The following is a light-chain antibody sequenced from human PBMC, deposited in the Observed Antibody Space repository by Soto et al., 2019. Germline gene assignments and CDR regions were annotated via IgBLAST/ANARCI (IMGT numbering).Light chain of an antibody. J-gene: IGKJ4*01. CDR3: QQYGSSPLT. CDR1: QTVSSSY. V-gene: IGKV3-20*01. Sequence: EIALTQSPGTLSLSPGERATLSCRASQTVSSSYLAWYQQKPGQAPRLLIYDASSRATGIPDRFTGSGSGTDFTLTISSLEPEDFAFYYCQQYGSSPLTFGGGTKVEIK. CDR2: DAS.